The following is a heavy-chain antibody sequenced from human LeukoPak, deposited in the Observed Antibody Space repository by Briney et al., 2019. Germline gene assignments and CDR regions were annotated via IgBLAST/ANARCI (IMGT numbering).Heavy chain of an antibody. CDR2: ISNSGSAK. D-gene: IGHD3-3*01. CDR3: ARMSGSRLPGN. V-gene: IGHV3-48*01. Sequence: PGGSLRLSCAASGFTFANYNFNWVRQAPGKGLEWVSYISNSGSAKYYAASVKGRFTISRDNGKNSLYLQMNSLRAEDTAVYYCARMSGSRLPGNWGQGTLVTVSS. CDR1: GFTFANYN. J-gene: IGHJ4*02.